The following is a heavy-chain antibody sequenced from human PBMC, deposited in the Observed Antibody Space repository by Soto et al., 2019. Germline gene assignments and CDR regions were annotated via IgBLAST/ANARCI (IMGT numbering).Heavy chain of an antibody. CDR1: GGSISSYY. V-gene: IGHV4-59*01. CDR2: IYYSGST. CDR3: ARAVPAASYYYYGMDV. J-gene: IGHJ6*02. D-gene: IGHD2-2*01. Sequence: SETLSLTCTVSGGSISSYYWSWIRQPPGKGLEWIGYIYYSGSTNYNPSLKSRVTISVDTSKNQFSLKLSSVTAADTAVYYCARAVPAASYYYYGMDVWGQGTTVTVSS.